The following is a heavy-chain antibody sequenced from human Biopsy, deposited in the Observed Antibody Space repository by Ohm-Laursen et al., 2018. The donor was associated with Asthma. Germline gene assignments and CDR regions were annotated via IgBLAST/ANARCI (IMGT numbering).Heavy chain of an antibody. CDR2: IKEDGSEK. CDR3: ARDVDLRSVY. CDR1: GFMISAKY. V-gene: IGHV3-7*05. Sequence: SLRLSCTASGFMISAKYINWVRQAPGKGLEWVANIKEDGSEKNYVDSVKGRFTISRDNGKNSLYLQMNSLRAEDTAVYYCARDVDLRSVYWGQGTLVTVSS. D-gene: IGHD2-15*01. J-gene: IGHJ4*02.